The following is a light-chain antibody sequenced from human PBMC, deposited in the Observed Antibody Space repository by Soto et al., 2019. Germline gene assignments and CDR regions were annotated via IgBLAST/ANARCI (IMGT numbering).Light chain of an antibody. CDR3: QQRSNWPIVT. CDR1: QSVSRY. V-gene: IGKV3-11*01. Sequence: EIVLTQSPATLSFSPGERATLSCRASQSVSRYLSWYQQKPGQAPRLLISHTSNRATGIPARFSGSGSGTDFTLTISSLEPEDFAVYYCQQRSNWPIVTFGQGTRLEIK. J-gene: IGKJ5*01. CDR2: HTS.